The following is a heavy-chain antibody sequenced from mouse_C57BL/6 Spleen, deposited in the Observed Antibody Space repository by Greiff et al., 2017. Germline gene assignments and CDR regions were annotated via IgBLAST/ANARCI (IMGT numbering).Heavy chain of an antibody. CDR3: ARVSYYYGSSPYYFDY. D-gene: IGHD1-1*01. V-gene: IGHV1-81*01. CDR1: GYTFTSYG. CDR2: IYPRSGNT. J-gene: IGHJ2*01. Sequence: VMLVESGAELARPGASVKLSCKASGYTFTSYGISWVKQRTGQGLEWIGEIYPRSGNTYYNEKFKGKATLTADKSSSTAYMELRSLTSEDSAVYFCARVSYYYGSSPYYFDYWGQGTTLTVSS.